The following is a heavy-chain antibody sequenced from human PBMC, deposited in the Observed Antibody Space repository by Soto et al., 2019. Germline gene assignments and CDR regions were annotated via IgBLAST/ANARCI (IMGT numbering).Heavy chain of an antibody. CDR1: GGSFSGYY. V-gene: IGHV4-34*01. J-gene: IGHJ6*02. CDR3: ARGRGNYYGMDV. Sequence: SETLSLTCAVYGGSFSGYYWSWIRQPPGKGLEWIGEINHSGSTNYNPSLKSRVTISVDTSKNQFSLKLSSVTAADTAVYYCARGRGNYYGMDVWGQGTTVTVSS. CDR2: INHSGST.